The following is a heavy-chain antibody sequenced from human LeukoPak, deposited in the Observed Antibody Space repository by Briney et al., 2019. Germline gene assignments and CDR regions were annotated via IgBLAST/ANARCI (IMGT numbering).Heavy chain of an antibody. Sequence: PSETLSLTCTVSGGSISSYYWSWIRQPPGKGLEWIGYIYYSGSTNYNPSLKSRVTISVDTSKNQFSLKLSSVTAADTAVYYCARVSCSSTSCRHVFDYWGQGTLVTVSS. J-gene: IGHJ4*02. CDR1: GGSISSYY. D-gene: IGHD2-2*01. CDR2: IYYSGST. V-gene: IGHV4-59*08. CDR3: ARVSCSSTSCRHVFDY.